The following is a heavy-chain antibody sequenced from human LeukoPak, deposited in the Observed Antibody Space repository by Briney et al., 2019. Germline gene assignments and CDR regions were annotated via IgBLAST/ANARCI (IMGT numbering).Heavy chain of an antibody. CDR1: GFIFSRYA. V-gene: IGHV3-23*01. CDR2: VGGSGATT. D-gene: IGHD6-19*01. CDR3: ARDLSVAGFDF. J-gene: IGHJ3*01. Sequence: GGSLRLSCAASGFIFSRYAMNWVRQAPGKGLEWVSGVGGSGATTYNADSVKGRFTISRDNAKNSLFLQMNTLRAEDTAVYYCARDLSVAGFDFWGQGTMVTVSS.